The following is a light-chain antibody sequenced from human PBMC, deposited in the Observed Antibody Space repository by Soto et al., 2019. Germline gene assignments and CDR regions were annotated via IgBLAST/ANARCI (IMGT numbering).Light chain of an antibody. V-gene: IGKV3-15*01. CDR2: GAS. CDR3: QQYYNWPLT. Sequence: EIVMTQSPATLSVSPGERATLSCRASQSVSTNLAWDQQKPGQAPRLLIYGASTRATGIPARFSGSGSGTEFTLTISSLQSEDFAVYYCQQYYNWPLTFGQGTKLEIK. CDR1: QSVSTN. J-gene: IGKJ2*01.